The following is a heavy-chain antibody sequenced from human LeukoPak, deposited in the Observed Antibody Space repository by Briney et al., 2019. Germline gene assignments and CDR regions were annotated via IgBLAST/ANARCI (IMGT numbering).Heavy chain of an antibody. D-gene: IGHD3-22*01. CDR3: ARSGYYFVGFDY. CDR2: ISAYNGNT. J-gene: IGHJ4*02. CDR1: GYSFTEYG. V-gene: IGHV1-18*04. Sequence: ASVEVSCKASGYSFTEYGINWVRQAPGQGLEWMGWISAYNGNTNFAPKFQGRVIMTTDTSTSTAYMELRSLRSDDTAVYFCARSGYYFVGFDYWGQGTLVTVSS.